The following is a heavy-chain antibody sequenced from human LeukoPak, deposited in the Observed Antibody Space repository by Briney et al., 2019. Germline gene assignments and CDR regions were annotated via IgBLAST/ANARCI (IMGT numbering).Heavy chain of an antibody. J-gene: IGHJ6*03. Sequence: SETLSLTCTVSGGSISSYYWSWIRQPPGKGLEWIGYIYYRGSTNYKPSLKSRVTLSVDTSKNQFSLKLSAVTAADTAVYYCASGVGYYYYYMDVWGKGTTVTISS. CDR3: ASGVGYYYYYMDV. V-gene: IGHV4-59*01. CDR2: IYYRGST. D-gene: IGHD1-26*01. CDR1: GGSISSYY.